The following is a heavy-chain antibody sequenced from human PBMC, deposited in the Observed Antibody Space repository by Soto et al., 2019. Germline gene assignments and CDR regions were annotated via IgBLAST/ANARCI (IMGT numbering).Heavy chain of an antibody. CDR1: GGTFSSYA. Sequence: SVKVSCKASGGTFSSYAISWVRQAPGQGLEWMGGIIPIFGTANYAQKFQGRVTITADESTSTAYMELSSLRSEDTAVYYCAMRRFLERGYYYYYGMDVWGQGTTVTSP. CDR3: AMRRFLERGYYYYYGMDV. D-gene: IGHD3-3*01. V-gene: IGHV1-69*13. CDR2: IIPIFGTA. J-gene: IGHJ6*02.